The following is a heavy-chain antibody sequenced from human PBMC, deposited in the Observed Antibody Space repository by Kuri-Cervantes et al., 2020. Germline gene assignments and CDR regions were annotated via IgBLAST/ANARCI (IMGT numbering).Heavy chain of an antibody. CDR1: GGSFSGYY. CDR3: ARTGDYFGVEWGWYFDL. Sequence: GALRLSCAVYGGSFSGYYWRWIRQPAGKGLEWIGRIYTSGSTNYNPSLKSRVTISVDTSKNQFSLKLSSVTAADTAVYYCARTGDYFGVEWGWYFDLWGRGTLVTVSS. CDR2: IYTSGST. D-gene: IGHD2-21*01. V-gene: IGHV4-59*10. J-gene: IGHJ2*01.